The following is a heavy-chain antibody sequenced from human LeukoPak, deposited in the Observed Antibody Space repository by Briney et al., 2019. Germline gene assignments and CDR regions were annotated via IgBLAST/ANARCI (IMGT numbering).Heavy chain of an antibody. J-gene: IGHJ4*02. CDR2: ISSSSSYT. CDR3: ASMLLRDYGDYYFDY. V-gene: IGHV3-11*06. Sequence: GGSLRLSCAASGFTFSDYYMSWIRQAPGKGLEWVSYISSSSSYTNYADSVKGRFTISRDNAKNSLYLQMNSLRAEDTAVYYCASMLLRDYGDYYFDYWGQGTLVTVSS. CDR1: GFTFSDYY. D-gene: IGHD4-17*01.